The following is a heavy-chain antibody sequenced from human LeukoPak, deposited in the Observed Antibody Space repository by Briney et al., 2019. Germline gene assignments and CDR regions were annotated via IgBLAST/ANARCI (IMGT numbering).Heavy chain of an antibody. V-gene: IGHV3-23*01. Sequence: GGSLRLSCAASGFTFSNYAMSWVRQAPGKGLEWVSSINGRGGSTYYADSVKGRFTISRDNSKNTLYLQMNSLRAEDTAIYYCANTGHSSGWYVWGQGTLVTVSS. CDR1: GFTFSNYA. CDR2: INGRGGST. CDR3: ANTGHSSGWYV. J-gene: IGHJ4*02. D-gene: IGHD6-19*01.